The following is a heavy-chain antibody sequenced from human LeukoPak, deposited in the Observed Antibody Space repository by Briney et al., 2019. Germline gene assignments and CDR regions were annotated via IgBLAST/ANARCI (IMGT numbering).Heavy chain of an antibody. D-gene: IGHD6-6*01. Sequence: PGGSLRLSCAASGFTLSSYWMSWVRQARGKGLEGLANIKQDGSEEYYVDSVKGRFTISRDNAKNSLYLQMNSLRAEDTAVYYCARDKASPGQLGGKDAFDIWGQGTMVTVSS. V-gene: IGHV3-7*01. CDR2: IKQDGSEE. CDR3: ARDKASPGQLGGKDAFDI. CDR1: GFTLSSYW. J-gene: IGHJ3*02.